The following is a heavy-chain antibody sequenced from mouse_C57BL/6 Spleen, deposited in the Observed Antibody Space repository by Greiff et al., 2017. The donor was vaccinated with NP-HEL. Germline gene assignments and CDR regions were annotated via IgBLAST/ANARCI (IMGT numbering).Heavy chain of an antibody. Sequence: VQLQQPGAELVRPGSSVKLSCKASGYTFTSYWMHWVKQRPIQGLEWIGNIDPSDSETHYNQKFKDKATLTVDKSSSTAYMQLSSLTSEDSAVYYCAARSITYVFDYWGQGTTLTVSS. CDR2: IDPSDSET. V-gene: IGHV1-52*01. J-gene: IGHJ2*01. CDR3: AARSITYVFDY. CDR1: GYTFTSYW. D-gene: IGHD1-1*01.